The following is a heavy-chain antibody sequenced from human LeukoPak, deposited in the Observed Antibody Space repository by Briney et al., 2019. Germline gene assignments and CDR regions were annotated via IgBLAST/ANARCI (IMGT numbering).Heavy chain of an antibody. CDR3: ARLGDFWSGSYYFDY. CDR2: IYPGDSDT. V-gene: IGHV5-51*01. CDR1: GYSFTSYW. D-gene: IGHD3-3*01. Sequence: GESLKISFKGSGYSFTSYWIAWVRQMPGQGLEWMGIIYPGDSDTRYSPSFQGQVTISADQSISTAYLQWSSLKASDTAMYYCARLGDFWSGSYYFDYWGQGTLVTVSS. J-gene: IGHJ4*02.